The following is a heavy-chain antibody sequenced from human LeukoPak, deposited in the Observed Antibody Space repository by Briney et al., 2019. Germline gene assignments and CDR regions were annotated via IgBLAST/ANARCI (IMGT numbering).Heavy chain of an antibody. J-gene: IGHJ4*02. CDR1: GFTFSNYG. Sequence: KTGGSLRLSCAASGFTFSNYGMNWVRQAPGKGLEWVSFTDTSGSYIYYGDSVKGRFTISRDNAKNSLYLQMNSLRAEDTAVYYCARTRNSSGWPDYFDYWGQGTLVTVSS. CDR2: TDTSGSYI. V-gene: IGHV3-21*01. CDR3: ARTRNSSGWPDYFDY. D-gene: IGHD6-19*01.